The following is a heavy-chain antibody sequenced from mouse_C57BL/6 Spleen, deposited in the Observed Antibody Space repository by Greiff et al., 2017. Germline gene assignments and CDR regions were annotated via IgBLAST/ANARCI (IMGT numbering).Heavy chain of an antibody. CDR2: IDPNSGGT. J-gene: IGHJ4*01. CDR3: ARSTTVEDYAMDY. Sequence: QLQKPFAYLVKPGASVKLSCKASGYTFTSYWMHWVKQRPGRGLEWIGRIDPNSGGTKYNEKFKSKATLTVDKPSSTAYMQLSSLTSEDSAVYYCARSTTVEDYAMDYWGQGTSVTVSS. CDR1: GYTFTSYW. D-gene: IGHD1-1*01. V-gene: IGHV1-72*01.